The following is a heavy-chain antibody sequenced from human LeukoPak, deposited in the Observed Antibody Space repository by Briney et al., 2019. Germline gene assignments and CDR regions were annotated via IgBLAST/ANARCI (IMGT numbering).Heavy chain of an antibody. CDR3: ARYDYGGNSDY. J-gene: IGHJ4*02. CDR2: IYYSGST. D-gene: IGHD4-23*01. V-gene: IGHV4-59*01. Sequence: SETLSLTCTVSGGSISSYYWSWLRQPPGKGLEWMGYIYYSGSTNYNPSLKSRVTISVDTSKNQFSLKLSSVTAADTAVYYCARYDYGGNSDYWGQGTLVTVSS. CDR1: GGSISSYY.